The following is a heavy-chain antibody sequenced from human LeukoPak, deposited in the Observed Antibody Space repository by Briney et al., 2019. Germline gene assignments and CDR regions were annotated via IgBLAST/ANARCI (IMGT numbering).Heavy chain of an antibody. Sequence: GGSLRLSCAASGFTFSSYGMSWVRQAPGKGLEWVSAISGSGGSTYYADSVKGRFTISRDNAKNSLYLQMNSLRAEDTALYYCAKDGYADYGSGSYFSHWGQGTLVTVSS. D-gene: IGHD3-10*01. CDR3: AKDGYADYGSGSYFSH. J-gene: IGHJ4*02. CDR2: ISGSGGST. V-gene: IGHV3-23*01. CDR1: GFTFSSYG.